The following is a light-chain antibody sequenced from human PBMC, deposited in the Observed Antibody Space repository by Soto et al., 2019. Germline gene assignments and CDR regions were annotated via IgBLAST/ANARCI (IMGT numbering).Light chain of an antibody. J-gene: IGKJ4*01. CDR2: AAS. Sequence: ELVLTQSPATLSLSPGERATLSCRASQSVSTNSLAWYQQKPGQAPRPLIYAASSRATGTPDRFSGSGSGTEFTLIISRLEPEDFAVYYCQQYGSSVLTFGGGTKVEIK. V-gene: IGKV3-20*01. CDR3: QQYGSSVLT. CDR1: QSVSTNS.